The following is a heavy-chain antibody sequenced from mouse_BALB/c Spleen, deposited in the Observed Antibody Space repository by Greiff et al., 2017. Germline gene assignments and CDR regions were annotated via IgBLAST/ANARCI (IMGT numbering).Heavy chain of an antibody. CDR2: IDPETGGT. J-gene: IGHJ2*01. CDR3: ARSWEGTYFDY. D-gene: IGHD3-3*01. V-gene: IGHV1-15*01. Sequence: QVQLKQSGAELVRPGASVTLSCKASGYTFTDYEMHWVKQTPVHGLEWIGAIDPETGGTAYNQKFKGKATLTADKSSSTAYMQLSSLASEDSAVYYCARSWEGTYFDYWGQGTTLTVSS. CDR1: GYTFTDYE.